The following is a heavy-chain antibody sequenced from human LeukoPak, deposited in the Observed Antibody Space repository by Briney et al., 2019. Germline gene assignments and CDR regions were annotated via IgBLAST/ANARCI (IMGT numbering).Heavy chain of an antibody. CDR1: GFTFSNYA. V-gene: IGHV3-23*01. J-gene: IGHJ4*02. Sequence: GGSLRFSCTTSGFTFSNYAVSWVSQAPGKWLEWVSSISGSGGTTYYADSVKGRFTISRDNSKNTLYLQMNSLRAEDTAVYYCAKDPYRASSGLVDYWGQRTLVTVSS. D-gene: IGHD5-12*01. CDR2: ISGSGGTT. CDR3: AKDPYRASSGLVDY.